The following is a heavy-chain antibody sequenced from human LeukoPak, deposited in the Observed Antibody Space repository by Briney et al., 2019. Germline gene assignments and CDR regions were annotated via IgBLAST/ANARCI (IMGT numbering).Heavy chain of an antibody. V-gene: IGHV3-23*01. Sequence: GGSLRLSCAASGFTFSSYAMSWVRQAPGKGLEWVSAISGSGGSTYYADSVKGRLTISRDNSKNTLYLQMNSLRAEDTAIYYCAKDEGSGWSLFDYWGQGTLVTVSS. CDR3: AKDEGSGWSLFDY. J-gene: IGHJ4*02. D-gene: IGHD6-19*01. CDR2: ISGSGGST. CDR1: GFTFSSYA.